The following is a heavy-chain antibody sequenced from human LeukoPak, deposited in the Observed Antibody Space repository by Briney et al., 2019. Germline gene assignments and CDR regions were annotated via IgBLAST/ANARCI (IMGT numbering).Heavy chain of an antibody. D-gene: IGHD6-19*01. J-gene: IGHJ5*02. CDR1: GFTLSTYG. Sequence: GGSLRLSCAASGFTLSTYGIHWVRQAPAKGLEWVAMVSYDGKAEYYGDSVTGRFALFRDSSNNALYLQMNSLRAEDTAVYYWARDLYGSGWYNYFDPWGQGVLVTVSS. CDR2: VSYDGKAE. CDR3: ARDLYGSGWYNYFDP. V-gene: IGHV3-30*03.